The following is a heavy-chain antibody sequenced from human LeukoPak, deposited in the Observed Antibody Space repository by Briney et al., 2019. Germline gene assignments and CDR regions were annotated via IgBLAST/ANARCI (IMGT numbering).Heavy chain of an antibody. CDR3: ARNYYGSGSYGAEYFQH. CDR2: ISSNGGST. J-gene: IGHJ1*01. D-gene: IGHD3-10*01. CDR1: GFTFGSYA. V-gene: IGHV3-64*01. Sequence: GGSLRLSCAASGFTFGSYAMHWVRQAPGKGLEYVSAISSNGGSTYYANSVKGRFTISRDNSKNTLYLQMGSLRAEDMAVYYCARNYYGSGSYGAEYFQHWGQGTLVTVSS.